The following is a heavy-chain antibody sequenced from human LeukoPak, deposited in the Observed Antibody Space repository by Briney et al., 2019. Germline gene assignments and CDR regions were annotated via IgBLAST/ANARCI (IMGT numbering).Heavy chain of an antibody. CDR1: GGSISSGDYY. Sequence: SETLSLTCTVSGGSISSGDYYWSWIRQPPGKGLEWIGYIYYSGSTYYNPSLKSRVTISVDTSKNQFSLKPSSVTAADTAVYYCARDSVTGEGMFDYWGQGTLVTVSS. CDR3: ARDSVTGEGMFDY. J-gene: IGHJ4*02. D-gene: IGHD7-27*01. V-gene: IGHV4-30-4*01. CDR2: IYYSGST.